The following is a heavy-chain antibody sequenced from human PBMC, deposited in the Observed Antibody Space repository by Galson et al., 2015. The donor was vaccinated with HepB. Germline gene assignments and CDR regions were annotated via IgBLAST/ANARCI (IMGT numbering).Heavy chain of an antibody. J-gene: IGHJ2*01. CDR2: ISGSGEST. V-gene: IGHV3-23*01. CDR3: AKVLSLEWLLSYWCFDV. CDR1: GFTFSNYA. Sequence: SLRLSCAASGFTFSNYAMTWARQAPGKGLEWVSTISGSGESTYFADSVKGRFAISRDNSKNTLYLQMNSLRGEDTAVYYCAKVLSLEWLLSYWCFDVWGRGTLVTVSS. D-gene: IGHD3-3*01.